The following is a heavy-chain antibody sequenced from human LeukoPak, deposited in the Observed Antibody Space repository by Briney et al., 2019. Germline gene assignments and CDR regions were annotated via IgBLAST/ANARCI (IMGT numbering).Heavy chain of an antibody. D-gene: IGHD3-3*01. CDR1: GGSISSYY. Sequence: SETLSLTCTVSGGSISSYYWSWIRQPPGKGLEWIGYIYYSGSTNYNPSLESRATISVDTSKNQFSLKLSSVTAADTAVYYCARGWGDDFWSGYAYYYYYGMDVWGQGTTVTVSS. V-gene: IGHV4-59*01. CDR3: ARGWGDDFWSGYAYYYYYGMDV. J-gene: IGHJ6*02. CDR2: IYYSGST.